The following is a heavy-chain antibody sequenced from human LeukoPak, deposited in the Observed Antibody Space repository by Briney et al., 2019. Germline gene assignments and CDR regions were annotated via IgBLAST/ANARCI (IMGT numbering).Heavy chain of an antibody. Sequence: SETLSLTCAVSGGSFIGYHWNWIRQPPGKGLEWIVSIRYSGSTYYNPSLRSRVTISVDTTKNQLSLKLASVTAADTAVYYCARQDCSAACYHFDYWGQGTLVTVSS. CDR1: GGSFIGYH. D-gene: IGHD2-21*01. CDR2: IRYSGST. CDR3: ARQDCSAACYHFDY. J-gene: IGHJ4*02. V-gene: IGHV4-59*04.